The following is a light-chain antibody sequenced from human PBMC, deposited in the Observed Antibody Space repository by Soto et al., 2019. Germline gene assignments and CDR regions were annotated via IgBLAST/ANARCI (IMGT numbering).Light chain of an antibody. CDR1: QSISDL. V-gene: IGKV1-39*01. Sequence: DIQMTQSPSSLSASVGDRVTIACRASQSISDLLNWYQQKPGKAPKLLIYAASILQSGVPSRFSGSGSGTDFTLTITSLQLEDFATYYCQQSYTAPRTFGGGTKVDIK. CDR3: QQSYTAPRT. CDR2: AAS. J-gene: IGKJ4*01.